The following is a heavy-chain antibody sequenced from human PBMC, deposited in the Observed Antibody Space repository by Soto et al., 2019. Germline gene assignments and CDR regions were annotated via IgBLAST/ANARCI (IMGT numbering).Heavy chain of an antibody. V-gene: IGHV4-31*03. Sequence: SETLSLTCTVSCGSISRSSYYWGWIRQHPGKGLEWIGYIYYSGSTYYNPSLKSRVTISVDTSKNQFSLKLSSVTAADTAVYYCAREGYDSSGYVDYWGQGTLVTVSS. J-gene: IGHJ4*02. CDR2: IYYSGST. D-gene: IGHD3-22*01. CDR1: CGSISRSSYY. CDR3: AREGYDSSGYVDY.